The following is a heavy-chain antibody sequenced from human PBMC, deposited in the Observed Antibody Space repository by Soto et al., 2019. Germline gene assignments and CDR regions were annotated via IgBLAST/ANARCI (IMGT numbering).Heavy chain of an antibody. D-gene: IGHD2-8*01. J-gene: IGHJ6*02. Sequence: QGHLVQSGAEVKKPGTSVKVSCKASGYTFTRYGISGVRQAPGQGLEWMGWISGYNGDTNYAQNLQGRVTMTIDTSTSTAYMELRSLTCDDTAVYYCAKNGQPPYYYYGLDVWGQGTTVTVSS. V-gene: IGHV1-18*01. CDR2: ISGYNGDT. CDR3: AKNGQPPYYYYGLDV. CDR1: GYTFTRYG.